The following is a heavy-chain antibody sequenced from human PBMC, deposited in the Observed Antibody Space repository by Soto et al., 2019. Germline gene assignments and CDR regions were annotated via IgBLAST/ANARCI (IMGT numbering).Heavy chain of an antibody. V-gene: IGHV4-59*01. CDR2: IYYSGST. Sequence: PSETLSLTCTVSGGSISSYYWSWIRQPPGKGLEWIGYIYYSGSTNYNPSLKSRVTISVDTSKNQFSLKLSSVTAADTAVYYCARRLGTAVAGTFSWYMDVWGKGTTVTVSS. J-gene: IGHJ6*03. D-gene: IGHD6-19*01. CDR1: GGSISSYY. CDR3: ARRLGTAVAGTFSWYMDV.